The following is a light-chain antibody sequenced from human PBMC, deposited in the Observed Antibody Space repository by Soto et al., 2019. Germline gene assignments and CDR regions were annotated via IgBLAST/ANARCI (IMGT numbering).Light chain of an antibody. CDR3: MRTHQTPYT. CDR1: QSLLHNNGNNY. Sequence: DIVMTQSPLSLPVIPGEPASISCRSSQSLLHNNGNNYLAWYLQKPGQSPHLLIYLGSNRASGVPVSFSGSGSGTDFTLEITRVVAKDVAIYYCMRTHQTPYTFGQRTNLEIK. J-gene: IGKJ2*01. CDR2: LGS. V-gene: IGKV2-28*01.